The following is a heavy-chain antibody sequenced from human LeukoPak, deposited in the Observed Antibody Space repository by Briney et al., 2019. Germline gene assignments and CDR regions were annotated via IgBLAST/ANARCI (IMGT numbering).Heavy chain of an antibody. Sequence: GESLKISCKGSGYTFSTYWIGWVRQMPGKGLEWMGIVYPGDSDTRYSPSFQGQVTISADKSISTAYLQWSSLKASDTAIYYCATRINSGNYYDYWGQGTKVTVSS. CDR2: VYPGDSDT. CDR3: ATRINSGNYYDY. V-gene: IGHV5-51*01. J-gene: IGHJ4*02. D-gene: IGHD1-26*01. CDR1: GYTFSTYW.